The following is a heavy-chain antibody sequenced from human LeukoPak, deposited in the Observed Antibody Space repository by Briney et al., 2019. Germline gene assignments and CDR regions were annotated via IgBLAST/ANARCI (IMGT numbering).Heavy chain of an antibody. J-gene: IGHJ6*02. V-gene: IGHV1-69*02. Sequence: SVKVSCKASRGTFSSYTLSWVRQAPGQGLEWMGRIIPILGIANYAQKFQGRVTITADKSTSTAYMELSSLRSEDTAVYYCASGRSSGYYYGMDVWGQGTTVTVSS. CDR1: RGTFSSYT. D-gene: IGHD3-10*01. CDR2: IIPILGIA. CDR3: ASGRSSGYYYGMDV.